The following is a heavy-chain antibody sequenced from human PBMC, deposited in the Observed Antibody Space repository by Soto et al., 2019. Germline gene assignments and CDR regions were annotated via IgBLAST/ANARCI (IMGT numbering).Heavy chain of an antibody. Sequence: PGGSLRLSCAASGFTFSSYAMSWVRQAPGKGLEWVSAISGSGGSTYYADSVKGRFTISRDNSKNTLYLQMNSLRAEDTAVYYCAKDVAYYDSSGYGSDYWGQGTLVTVSS. CDR1: GFTFSSYA. J-gene: IGHJ4*02. CDR2: ISGSGGST. CDR3: AKDVAYYDSSGYGSDY. D-gene: IGHD3-22*01. V-gene: IGHV3-23*01.